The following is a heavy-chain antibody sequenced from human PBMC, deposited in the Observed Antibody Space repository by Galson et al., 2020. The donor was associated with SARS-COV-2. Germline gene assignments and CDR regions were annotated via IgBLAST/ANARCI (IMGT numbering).Heavy chain of an antibody. CDR2: ISGSGGST. V-gene: IGHV3-23*01. CDR1: GFTFSSYA. Sequence: GGSLRLSCAASGFTFSSYAMSWVRQAPGKGLEWVSAISGSGGSTYYADSVKGRFTISRDNSKNTLYLQMNSLRAEDTAVYYCAKDRGRLRYFDWFFDYWGQGTLVTVSS. J-gene: IGHJ4*02. D-gene: IGHD3-9*01. CDR3: AKDRGRLRYFDWFFDY.